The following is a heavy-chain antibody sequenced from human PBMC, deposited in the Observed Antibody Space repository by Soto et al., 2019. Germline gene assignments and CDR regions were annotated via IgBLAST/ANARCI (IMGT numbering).Heavy chain of an antibody. D-gene: IGHD5-18*01. CDR2: IYHSGTT. CDR3: ARVRAYSYGYEDY. J-gene: IGHJ4*02. Sequence: SETLSLTCSVSGGSVSSYYWSWIRQPPGKGLEWIGYIYHSGTTYYNPSLQSRVSISLDTSKNQFSLKLSSVTAADTAVYYCARVRAYSYGYEDYWGQGTLVTVSS. V-gene: IGHV4-59*08. CDR1: GGSVSSYY.